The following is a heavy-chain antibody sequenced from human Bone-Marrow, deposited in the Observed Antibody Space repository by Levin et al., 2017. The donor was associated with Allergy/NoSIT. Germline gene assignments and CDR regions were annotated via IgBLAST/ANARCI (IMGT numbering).Heavy chain of an antibody. J-gene: IGHJ4*02. CDR3: ARGGAGDQRDYFDS. CDR2: ISHGGST. D-gene: IGHD7-27*01. V-gene: IGHV4-34*01. Sequence: SQTLSLTCAVYGGSFRGYYWTWIRQAPGKGLEWIGEISHGGSTTYDPFLKSRVSISLDTSKNQFSLKVNSVTAADTAVYYCARGGAGDQRDYFDSWGRGTLVTVSS. CDR1: GGSFRGYY.